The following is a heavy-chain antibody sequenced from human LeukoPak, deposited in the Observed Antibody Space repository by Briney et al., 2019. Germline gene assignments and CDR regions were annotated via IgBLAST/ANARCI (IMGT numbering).Heavy chain of an antibody. D-gene: IGHD2-2*01. CDR1: GYTFTSYY. CDR3: ARDPDCSSTSCYAFPSYFDY. V-gene: IGHV1-46*01. J-gene: IGHJ4*02. Sequence: ASVKVSCKASGYTFTSYYMHWVRQAPGQGLEWMGIINPSGGSTSYAQKFQGRVTMTRDMSTSTVYMELSSLRSEDTAVYYCARDPDCSSTSCYAFPSYFDYWGQGTLVTVSS. CDR2: INPSGGST.